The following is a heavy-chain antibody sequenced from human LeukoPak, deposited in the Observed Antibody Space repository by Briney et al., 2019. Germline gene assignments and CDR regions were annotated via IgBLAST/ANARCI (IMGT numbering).Heavy chain of an antibody. Sequence: GASVKVSCKASGYTFTSYGISWVRQAPGQGLEWMGWIRAYNGNTNYAQKLQVRVTMTTDTSTSTGYMELRSLRSDDTAVYYCARDLKRYQLLTEYFQHWGQGTLVTVSS. V-gene: IGHV1-18*01. CDR2: IRAYNGNT. CDR1: GYTFTSYG. CDR3: ARDLKRYQLLTEYFQH. J-gene: IGHJ1*01. D-gene: IGHD2-2*01.